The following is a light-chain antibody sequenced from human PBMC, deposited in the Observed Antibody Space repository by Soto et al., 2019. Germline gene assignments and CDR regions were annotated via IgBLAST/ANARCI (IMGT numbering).Light chain of an antibody. J-gene: IGKJ4*01. CDR3: QQYDTSPLT. CDR2: GPS. Sequence: VLTQSPGTLSLSPGERATLSCRASQSVSSSYLAWYQQKHGQAPRLLIYGPSNRATGIPDRFSGSGSATDFTLTISRLEPEDFAVYYCQQYDTSPLTFGGGTKVDIK. V-gene: IGKV3-20*01. CDR1: QSVSSSY.